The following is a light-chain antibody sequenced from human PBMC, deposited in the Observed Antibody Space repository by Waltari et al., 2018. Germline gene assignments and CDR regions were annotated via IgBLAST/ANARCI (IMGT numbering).Light chain of an antibody. V-gene: IGKV3-11*01. Sequence: VLTQSPATLSLSPGDRATLSCRASQYIGDYLAWYQQKPGQAPRLLMSEASNRATGVPDRFSASGSGTDFTLTVSSLEPEDFATYYCQQYKSYPLTFGGGTKVEIK. CDR3: QQYKSYPLT. CDR2: EAS. J-gene: IGKJ4*01. CDR1: QYIGDY.